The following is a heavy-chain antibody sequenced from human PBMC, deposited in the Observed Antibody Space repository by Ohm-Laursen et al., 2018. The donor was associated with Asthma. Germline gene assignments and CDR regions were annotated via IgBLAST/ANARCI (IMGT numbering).Heavy chain of an antibody. Sequence: SDTLSLTCTVSGGSISSSSYYWGWIRQPPGEGLEWIGSIYYSGSIYYNPSLKSRVTISVDTSNNQFSRKLSSVTAADTAVYYCARHVGPGSSYSVIIYFDYWGQGTLVTVSS. D-gene: IGHD6-6*01. CDR2: IYYSGSI. J-gene: IGHJ4*02. CDR1: GGSISSSSYY. V-gene: IGHV4-39*01. CDR3: ARHVGPGSSYSVIIYFDY.